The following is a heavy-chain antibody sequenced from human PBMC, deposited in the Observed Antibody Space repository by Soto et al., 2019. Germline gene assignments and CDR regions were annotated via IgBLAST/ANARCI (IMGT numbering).Heavy chain of an antibody. J-gene: IGHJ3*01. CDR2: ISSSSYI. Sequence: KPGGSLRLSCAASGFTFSSYSMNWVRQAPGKGLEWVSSISSSSYIYYADSVKGRFTISRDNAKNSLYLQMNSLRAEDTAVYYCARDREGVGAGLFWGQGTMVTVSS. D-gene: IGHD1-26*01. V-gene: IGHV3-21*01. CDR1: GFTFSSYS. CDR3: ARDREGVGAGLF.